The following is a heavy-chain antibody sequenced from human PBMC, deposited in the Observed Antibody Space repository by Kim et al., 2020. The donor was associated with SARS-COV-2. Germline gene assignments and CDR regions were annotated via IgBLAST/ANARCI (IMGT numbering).Heavy chain of an antibody. Sequence: GGSLRLSCAASGFTFSNAWMSWVRQAPGKGLEWVGRIKSKTDGGTTDYAAPVKGRFTISRDDSKNTLYLQMNSLKTEDTAVYYCTTAGGPITMVRGVDFDYWGQGTLVTVSS. J-gene: IGHJ4*02. V-gene: IGHV3-15*01. CDR2: IKSKTDGGTT. D-gene: IGHD3-10*01. CDR1: GFTFSNAW. CDR3: TTAGGPITMVRGVDFDY.